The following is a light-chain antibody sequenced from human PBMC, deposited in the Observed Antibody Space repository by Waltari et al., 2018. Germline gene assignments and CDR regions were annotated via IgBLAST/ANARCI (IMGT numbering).Light chain of an antibody. CDR3: QQYVSSPRT. CDR2: GAS. J-gene: IGKJ1*01. CDR1: HHVSSNY. Sequence: EIVLTQSPRTLPLAPVEGATLSCRASHHVSSNYLAWYQQKPGQAPRLLIYGASNRATGIPDRFSGSGSGTDFTLSISRLEPEDFAVYYCQQYVSSPRTFGQGTKVEIK. V-gene: IGKV3-20*01.